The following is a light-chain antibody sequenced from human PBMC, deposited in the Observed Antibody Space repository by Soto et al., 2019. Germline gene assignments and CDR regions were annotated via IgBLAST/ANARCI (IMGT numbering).Light chain of an antibody. Sequence: DIQMTQFPSSLSASIGDRVTITCRASQITKTYLNWYQQKSGKAPKLLIYAASSLQIRVPSSFSGRGSGTDVTLAISSLPPEDLATYVFQLSYIDHWAFGQGTNVESK. CDR3: QLSYIDHWA. CDR2: AAS. CDR1: QITKTY. V-gene: IGKV1-39*01. J-gene: IGKJ1*01.